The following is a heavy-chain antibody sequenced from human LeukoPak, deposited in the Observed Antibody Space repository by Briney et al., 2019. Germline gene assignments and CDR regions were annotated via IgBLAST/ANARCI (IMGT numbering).Heavy chain of an antibody. J-gene: IGHJ3*02. CDR3: AKRSPDTWDGVGARLALGAFDI. CDR2: ISGSCGST. D-gene: IGHD1-26*01. CDR1: GFTFSSYA. Sequence: PGGSLRLSCAASGFTFSSYAMSWVRQAPGKGLEWVSAISGSCGSTYYADSVKGRFTISRDNSKNTLYLQMNSLRAEDTAVYYCAKRSPDTWDGVGARLALGAFDIWGQGTMVTVSS. V-gene: IGHV3-23*01.